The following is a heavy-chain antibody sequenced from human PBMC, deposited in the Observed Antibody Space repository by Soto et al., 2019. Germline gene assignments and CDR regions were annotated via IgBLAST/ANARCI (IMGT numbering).Heavy chain of an antibody. CDR3: ARDYCSSTSCHNNWFDP. CDR1: GYTFTSYG. J-gene: IGHJ5*02. CDR2: ISAYNGNT. Sequence: ASVKVSCKASGYTFTSYGISWVRQAPGQRLEWMGWISAYNGNTNYAQKLQGRVTMTTDTSTSTAYMELRSLRSDDTAVYYCARDYCSSTSCHNNWFDPWGQGTLVTVSS. V-gene: IGHV1-18*01. D-gene: IGHD2-2*02.